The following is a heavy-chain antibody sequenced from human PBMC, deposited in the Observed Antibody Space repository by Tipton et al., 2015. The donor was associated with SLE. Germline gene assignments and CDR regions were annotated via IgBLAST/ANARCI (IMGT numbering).Heavy chain of an antibody. CDR2: IYSGGST. V-gene: IGHV3-53*04. Sequence: LSLTCAASGFTVSSNYMSWVRQAPGKGLEWVSVIYSGGSTYYADSVKGRFTISRHNSKNTLYLQMNSLRAEDTAVYYRARADPYFDYWGQGTLVTVSS. CDR1: GFTVSSNY. D-gene: IGHD6-19*01. CDR3: ARADPYFDY. J-gene: IGHJ4*02.